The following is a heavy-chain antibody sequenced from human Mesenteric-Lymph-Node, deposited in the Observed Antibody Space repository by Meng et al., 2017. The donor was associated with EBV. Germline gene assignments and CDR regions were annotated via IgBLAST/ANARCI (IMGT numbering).Heavy chain of an antibody. J-gene: IGHJ5*02. CDR3: AISDGWDIS. CDR1: GGTFSMFA. Sequence: QVPLVRSGGEVKNSGSPVKVSGKSCGGTFSMFAIPWVRLAPGQGLEWMAGIIPLFSTTNYAQNFKGRVTITADASTSIAYMEVSSLRSDDTAVYYCAISDGWDISWGQGTLVTVSS. CDR2: IIPLFSTT. V-gene: IGHV1-69*01. D-gene: IGHD5-24*01.